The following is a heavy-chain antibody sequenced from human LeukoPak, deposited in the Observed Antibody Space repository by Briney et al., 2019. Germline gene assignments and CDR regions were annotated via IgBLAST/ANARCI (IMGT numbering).Heavy chain of an antibody. CDR3: ARESYSARYSGSHSYGGHYFDY. CDR1: GFTFSSYE. CDR2: ISSSGSTI. V-gene: IGHV3-48*03. D-gene: IGHD1-26*01. J-gene: IGHJ4*02. Sequence: GGSLGLSCAASGFTFSSYEMNWVRQAPGKGLEWVSYISSSGSTIYYADSVKGRFTISRDNAKNSLYLQMNSLRAEDTAVYYCARESYSARYSGSHSYGGHYFDYWGQGTLVTVSS.